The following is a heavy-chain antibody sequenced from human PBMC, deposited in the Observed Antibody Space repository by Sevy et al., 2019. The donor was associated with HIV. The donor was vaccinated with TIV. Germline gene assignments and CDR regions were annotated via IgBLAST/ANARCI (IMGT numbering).Heavy chain of an antibody. V-gene: IGHV1-2*02. D-gene: IGHD3-22*01. CDR3: ARVWNSDYYDSSGPNWFDS. CDR2: INPNSGGT. CDR1: GYTFTGYS. Sequence: ASVKVSCKASGYTFTGYSMYWVRQAPGQGLEWMGWINPNSGGTNYAQKFQGRVTMTRDTSISTAYMELSRLRSDDTAVYYCARVWNSDYYDSSGPNWFDSWGQGTLVTVSS. J-gene: IGHJ5*01.